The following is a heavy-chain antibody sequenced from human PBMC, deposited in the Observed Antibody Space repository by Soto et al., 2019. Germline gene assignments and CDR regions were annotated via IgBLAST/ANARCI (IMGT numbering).Heavy chain of an antibody. V-gene: IGHV4-34*01. CDR1: GGSFSGYY. D-gene: IGHD6-19*01. CDR2: INHSGST. J-gene: IGHJ6*02. CDR3: ARPIRQWLGLRYYYGMDV. Sequence: SETLSLTCAVYGGSFSGYYWSWIRQPPGKGLEWIGEINHSGSTNYNPSLKSRVTISVDTSNQFSLKLSSVTAADTAVYYCARPIRQWLGLRYYYGMDVWGQGTTVTVSS.